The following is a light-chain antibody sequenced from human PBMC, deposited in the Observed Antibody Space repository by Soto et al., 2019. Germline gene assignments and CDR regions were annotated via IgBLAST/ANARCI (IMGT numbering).Light chain of an antibody. CDR2: DAS. V-gene: IGKV1-33*01. J-gene: IGKJ5*01. CDR1: QDISTN. Sequence: DTQMTQSPTSLSASVGGRISITCQASQDISTNLNWYQHKPGKAPKLLIYDASTLETGAPSRFSGSGSGADFTLTISSLRPEDIATYYCQQYDTLITFGQGTRLEIK. CDR3: QQYDTLIT.